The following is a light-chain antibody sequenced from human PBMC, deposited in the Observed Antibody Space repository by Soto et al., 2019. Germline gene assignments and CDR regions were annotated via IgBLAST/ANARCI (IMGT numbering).Light chain of an antibody. Sequence: DVQLTQSSSSLSASVGDRVIITCQASHSIANSLNWFQQKPGKAPELLISDSSHLEARVPSRFSGSRSGTDFTLTISNLQPEDFATYYCQQYEDLPLTFGGGIKVDIK. J-gene: IGKJ4*01. V-gene: IGKV1-33*01. CDR1: HSIANS. CDR3: QQYEDLPLT. CDR2: DSS.